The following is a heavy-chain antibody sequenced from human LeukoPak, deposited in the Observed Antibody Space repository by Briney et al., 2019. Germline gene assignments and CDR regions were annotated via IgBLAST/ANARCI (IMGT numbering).Heavy chain of an antibody. V-gene: IGHV1-69*06. CDR1: GGTFSSYA. D-gene: IGHD6-13*01. Sequence: EASVKVSCKASGGTFSSYAISWVRQAPGQGLEWMGGIIPIFGTANYAQKFQGRVTITADKSTSTAYMELSSLRSEDTAVYYCAQESNSSSWHTPVWGQGTLVTVSS. J-gene: IGHJ4*02. CDR3: AQESNSSSWHTPV. CDR2: IIPIFGTA.